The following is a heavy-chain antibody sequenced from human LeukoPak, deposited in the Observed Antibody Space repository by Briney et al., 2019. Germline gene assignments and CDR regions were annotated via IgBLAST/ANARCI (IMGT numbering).Heavy chain of an antibody. J-gene: IGHJ4*02. CDR3: ASGRYSNYFDY. CDR1: GFTFSDYY. V-gene: IGHV3-11*06. Sequence: GGSLRLSCAASGFTFSDYYMSWIRQAPGKGQEWVSYISSSSSYTNYADSVRGRFTISRDNAKNSLYLQMNSLRAEDTAVYYCASGRYSNYFDYWGQGTLVTVSS. D-gene: IGHD4-11*01. CDR2: ISSSSSYT.